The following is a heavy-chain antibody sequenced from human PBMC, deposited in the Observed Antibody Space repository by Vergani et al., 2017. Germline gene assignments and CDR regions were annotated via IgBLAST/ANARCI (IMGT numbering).Heavy chain of an antibody. V-gene: IGHV4-59*01. D-gene: IGHD6-6*01. J-gene: IGHJ4*02. CDR3: ARGHPHSSSSSTTFDS. Sequence: QVQLQESGPGLVKPSETLSLTCTVSGGSISSYYWSWIRQPPGKGLEWIGYIYYSGSTNYNPSLKSRVTISVDTSKNQFSLKLSSVTAADTAVYYCARGHPHSSSSSTTFDSWGQGTLVTVSS. CDR1: GGSISSYY. CDR2: IYYSGST.